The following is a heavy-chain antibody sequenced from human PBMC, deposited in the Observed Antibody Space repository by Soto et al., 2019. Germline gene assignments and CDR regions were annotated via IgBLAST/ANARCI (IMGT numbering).Heavy chain of an antibody. D-gene: IGHD2-2*01. Sequence: GASVKVSCKASGYTFTSYYMHWVRQAPGQGLEWMGIIDPSGGGTSYAQKFQGRLTMTRDTSTSTVYMELSSLRSEDTAVYYCARGGRIVLVPAATEGYYYGMDVWGQGTTVTVSS. CDR1: GYTFTSYY. J-gene: IGHJ6*02. CDR3: ARGGRIVLVPAATEGYYYGMDV. V-gene: IGHV1-46*01. CDR2: IDPSGGGT.